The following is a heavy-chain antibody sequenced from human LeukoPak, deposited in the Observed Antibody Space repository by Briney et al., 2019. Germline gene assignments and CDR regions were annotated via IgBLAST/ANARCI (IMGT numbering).Heavy chain of an antibody. V-gene: IGHV3-30-3*01. Sequence: PGGSLRLSCAASGFTFSSYAMHWVRQAPGKGLEWVAVISYDGSNKYYADSVKGRFTISRDNSKNTLYLQMNSLRAEDTAVYYCARDRNSDYWGQGTLVTVSS. J-gene: IGHJ4*02. CDR1: GFTFSSYA. CDR2: ISYDGSNK. D-gene: IGHD4-4*01. CDR3: ARDRNSDY.